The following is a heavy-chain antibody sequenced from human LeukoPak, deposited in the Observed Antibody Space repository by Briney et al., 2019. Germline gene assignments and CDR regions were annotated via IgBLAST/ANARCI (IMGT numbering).Heavy chain of an antibody. CDR1: GGSISSYY. CDR3: ARAWKSSSSGWVFDY. CDR2: IYTSGST. J-gene: IGHJ4*02. V-gene: IGHV4-4*07. D-gene: IGHD6-19*01. Sequence: SETLSLTCTVSGGSISSYYWSWIRQPAGKGLEWIGRIYTSGSTNYNPSLKSRVTMSVDTSKNQFSLKLSSVTAADTAVYYCARAWKSSSSGWVFDYWGQGTLVTVSS.